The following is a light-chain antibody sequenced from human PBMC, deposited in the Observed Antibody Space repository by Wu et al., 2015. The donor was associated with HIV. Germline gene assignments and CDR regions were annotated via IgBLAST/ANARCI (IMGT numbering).Light chain of an antibody. V-gene: IGKV1-27*01. CDR2: AAS. CDR3: QKYNTAPWT. J-gene: IGKJ1*01. CDR1: QGITNY. Sequence: EIQMTQSPSSLSASVGDRVTITCRASQGITNYLAWYQQKPGKVPKVLIYAASTLQSGAPSRFSGSGSGTDFTLTISSLQPEDVATYYCQKYNTAPWTFGPRDQGGN.